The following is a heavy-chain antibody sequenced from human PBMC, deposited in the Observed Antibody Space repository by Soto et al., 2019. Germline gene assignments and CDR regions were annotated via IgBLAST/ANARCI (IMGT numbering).Heavy chain of an antibody. J-gene: IGHJ5*02. Sequence: PSQTLSNTCSISGDTFSSNSATWNWIRQSPSRGLEWLGRTYHRSKWYNDYAVSVKSRISINPDTSRNQFSLQLNSVTPDDTALYYCVKNSGWFNTWGQGALVTVSS. CDR1: GDTFSSNSAT. CDR2: TYHRSKWYN. CDR3: VKNSGWFNT. V-gene: IGHV6-1*01. D-gene: IGHD3-10*01.